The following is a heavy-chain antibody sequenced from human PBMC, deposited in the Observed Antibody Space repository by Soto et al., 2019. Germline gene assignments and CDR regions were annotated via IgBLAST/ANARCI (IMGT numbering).Heavy chain of an antibody. CDR1: EXTFRSYG. J-gene: IGHJ4*02. V-gene: IGHV3-30*18. Sequence: GSLRLSCAASEXTFRSYGMHWVRRAPGKGVEWVAVISYDGSNKYYADSVNCRFTISRDNSKNTLYLQMNSLRAEDKAVYYCAKDGGYSSASDYWGQGTLVTVS. D-gene: IGHD6-25*01. CDR2: ISYDGSNK. CDR3: AKDGGYSSASDY.